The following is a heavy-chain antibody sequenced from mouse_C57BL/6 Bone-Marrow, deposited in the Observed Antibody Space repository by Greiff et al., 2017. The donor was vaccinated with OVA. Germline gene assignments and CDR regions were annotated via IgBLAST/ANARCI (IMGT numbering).Heavy chain of an antibody. CDR3: TRERVLYWFAY. CDR1: GYTFTDYE. J-gene: IGHJ3*01. Sequence: QVQLQQSGAELVRPGASVTLSCKASGYTFTDYEMHWVKQTPVHGLEWIGAIDPETGGTAYNQKFKGKAILTADKSSSTAYMELRSLTSEDSAVYYCTRERVLYWFAYWGQGTLVTVSA. D-gene: IGHD2-12*01. CDR2: IDPETGGT. V-gene: IGHV1-15*01.